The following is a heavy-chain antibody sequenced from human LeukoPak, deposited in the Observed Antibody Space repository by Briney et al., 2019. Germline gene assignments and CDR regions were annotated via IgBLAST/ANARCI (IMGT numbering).Heavy chain of an antibody. V-gene: IGHV3-7*01. J-gene: IGHJ4*02. CDR1: GFTFSHYW. CDR2: INLDGSVK. Sequence: GGSLRLSCTASGFTFSHYWMDWVRQAPGKGLEWVANINLDGSVKYYVDSVKGRFTISRDNTKNPLSLRMDSLRDDDTAVYYCSRSLEYSGQGTLVTVSS. CDR3: SRSLEY.